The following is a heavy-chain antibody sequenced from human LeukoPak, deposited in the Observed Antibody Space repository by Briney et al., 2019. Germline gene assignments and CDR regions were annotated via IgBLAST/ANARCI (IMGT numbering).Heavy chain of an antibody. D-gene: IGHD3-3*01. CDR2: IYYSGST. Sequence: SETLSLTCTVSGGSISSSSYYWGWIRQPPGKGLEWIGSIYYSGSTYYNPSLKSRVTISVDTSKNQFSLKLSSVTAADTAVYYCARTYYDFWSGTYYYMDVWGKGTTVTVSS. V-gene: IGHV4-39*07. J-gene: IGHJ6*03. CDR3: ARTYYDFWSGTYYYMDV. CDR1: GGSISSSSYY.